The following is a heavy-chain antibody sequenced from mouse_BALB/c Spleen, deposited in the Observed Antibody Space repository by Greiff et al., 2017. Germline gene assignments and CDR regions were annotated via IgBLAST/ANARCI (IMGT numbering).Heavy chain of an antibody. CDR3: ARSYGSSYWYFDV. J-gene: IGHJ1*01. V-gene: IGHV5-17*02. Sequence: EVNVVESGGGLVQPGGSRKLSCAASGFTFSSFGMHWVRQAPEKGLEWVAYISSGSSTIYYADTVKGRFTISRDNPKNTLFLQMTSLRSEDTAMYYCARSYGSSYWYFDVWGAGTTVTVSS. D-gene: IGHD1-1*01. CDR2: ISSGSSTI. CDR1: GFTFSSFG.